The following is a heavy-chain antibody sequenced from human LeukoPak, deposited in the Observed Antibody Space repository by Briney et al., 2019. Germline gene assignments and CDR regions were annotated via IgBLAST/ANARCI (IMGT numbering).Heavy chain of an antibody. CDR3: ARDPRGEKYFDL. J-gene: IGHJ2*01. CDR1: GFTFSSYD. V-gene: IGHV3-13*04. Sequence: GGSLRLSCAASGFTFSSYDMHWVRQATGKGLEWVSAIGTAGDTYYPGSVKGRFTISRENAKNSLYLQMNSLRAGDTAAYYCARDPRGEKYFDLWGRGTLVTVSS. D-gene: IGHD3-10*01. CDR2: IGTAGDT.